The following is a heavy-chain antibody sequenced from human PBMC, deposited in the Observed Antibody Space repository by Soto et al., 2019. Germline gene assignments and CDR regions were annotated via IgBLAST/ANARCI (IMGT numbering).Heavy chain of an antibody. V-gene: IGHV3-48*04. Sequence: GGSLRLSCAASGFTFSSYSMNWVRQAPGKGLEWVSYISSSSSTIYYADSVKGRFTISRDNAKNTVYLQMNSLRVEDTAVYYCTRDQRYTSAVWGQGTVVTVS. D-gene: IGHD3-9*01. J-gene: IGHJ4*02. CDR1: GFTFSSYS. CDR3: TRDQRYTSAV. CDR2: ISSSSSTI.